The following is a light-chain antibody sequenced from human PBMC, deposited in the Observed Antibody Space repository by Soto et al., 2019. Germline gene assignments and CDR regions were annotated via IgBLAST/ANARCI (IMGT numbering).Light chain of an antibody. CDR1: YSSIGSQT. V-gene: IGLV1-44*01. Sequence: SVLKQPPSASGTRGQRVSISCGGSYSSIGSQTVHWYQQLPGTAPKLLIDRYNKRPLGVPDRFSGSKSGNTASLTISGLQAEDEADYYCCSYAGTYTPFVFGTGTKVTVL. CDR2: RYN. J-gene: IGLJ1*01. CDR3: CSYAGTYTPFV.